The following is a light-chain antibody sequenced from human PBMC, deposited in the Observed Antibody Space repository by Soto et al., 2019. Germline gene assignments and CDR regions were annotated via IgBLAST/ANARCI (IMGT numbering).Light chain of an antibody. V-gene: IGKV1-5*03. CDR3: QHYNSYSEA. Sequence: DIQMTQSPSTLSGSVGDRVTITCRASQTISSWLAWYQQKPGKAPKLLIYKASTLKSGVPSRFSGSGSGTEFTLTISRLQTDDLATYYCQHYNSYSEAVGQGTKVDIK. J-gene: IGKJ1*01. CDR1: QTISSW. CDR2: KAS.